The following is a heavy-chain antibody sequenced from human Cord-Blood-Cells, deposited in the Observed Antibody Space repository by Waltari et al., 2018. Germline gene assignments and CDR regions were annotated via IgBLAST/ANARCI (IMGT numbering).Heavy chain of an antibody. V-gene: IGHV4-34*01. CDR1: GGSFSGYY. CDR3: ARILYSSSSYYYYYMDV. CDR2: INHSGSS. J-gene: IGHJ6*03. D-gene: IGHD6-6*01. Sequence: QAQLEQWGAGLLKSSETLSLTCAVYGGSFSGYYWRCVRQHPGKGLEWTGEINHSGSSNYNPSLKSRVTISVDTSKNQFSLKLSSVTAADTAVYYGARILYSSSSYYYYYMDVWGKGTTVTVSS.